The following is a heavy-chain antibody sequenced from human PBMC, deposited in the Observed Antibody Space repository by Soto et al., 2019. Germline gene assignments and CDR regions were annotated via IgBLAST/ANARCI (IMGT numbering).Heavy chain of an antibody. CDR3: ASDSSGYYLFDY. Sequence: ASVKVSCKASGYTFTSYAMHWVRQAPGQRLEWIGWINAGNGNTKYSQKFQGRVTITRDTSASTAYMELSSLRSEDTAVYYCASDSSGYYLFDYWGQGTLVTVSS. V-gene: IGHV1-3*01. J-gene: IGHJ4*02. CDR2: INAGNGNT. D-gene: IGHD3-22*01. CDR1: GYTFTSYA.